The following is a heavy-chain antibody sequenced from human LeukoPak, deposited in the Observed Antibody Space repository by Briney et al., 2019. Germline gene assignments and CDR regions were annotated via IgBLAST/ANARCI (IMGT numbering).Heavy chain of an antibody. V-gene: IGHV1-46*01. Sequence: ASVKVSCKASGYTFTSYYMHWVRQAPGQGLEWMGIINPSGGSTSYAQKFQGRVTMTRDMSTSTVYMELSSLRSEDTAVYYCARDRTMITFGGVIVTYYFDYWGRGTLVTVSS. CDR1: GYTFTSYY. J-gene: IGHJ4*02. D-gene: IGHD3-16*02. CDR2: INPSGGST. CDR3: ARDRTMITFGGVIVTYYFDY.